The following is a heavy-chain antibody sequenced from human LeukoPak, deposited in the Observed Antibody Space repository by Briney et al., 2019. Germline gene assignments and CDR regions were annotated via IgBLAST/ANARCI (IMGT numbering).Heavy chain of an antibody. Sequence: ASVKVSCMASGCTFTDYYMHWVRQAPGQGLEWVGIINPSGGSTSYAQKFQGRVTMTRDMSTSTVYMELSSLRSEDTAVYYCARPRGQYSYGLFDYWGQGTLVTVSS. CDR2: INPSGGST. D-gene: IGHD5-18*01. J-gene: IGHJ4*02. V-gene: IGHV1-46*01. CDR3: ARPRGQYSYGLFDY. CDR1: GCTFTDYY.